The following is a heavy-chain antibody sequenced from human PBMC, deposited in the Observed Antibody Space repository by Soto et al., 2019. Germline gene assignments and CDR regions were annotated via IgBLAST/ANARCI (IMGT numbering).Heavy chain of an antibody. CDR1: GGSISSSNW. CDR2: IYHSGST. V-gene: IGHV4-4*02. CDR3: AREGQQWLVRRWFDP. J-gene: IGHJ5*02. Sequence: SETLSLTCAVSGGSISSSNWWSWVRQPPGKGLEWIGEIYHSGSTNYNPSLKSRVTISVDKSKNQFSLKLSSVTAADTAVYYCAREGQQWLVRRWFDPWGQGTLVTVSS. D-gene: IGHD6-19*01.